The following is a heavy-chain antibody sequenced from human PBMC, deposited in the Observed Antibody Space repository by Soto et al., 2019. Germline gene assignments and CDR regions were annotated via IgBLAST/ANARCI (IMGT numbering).Heavy chain of an antibody. CDR1: GFTFSIYS. Sequence: PGGSLRLSCAASGFTFSIYSMNWFRQAPGKGLEWVSYIMPGSSHIYYADSVKGRFTISRDNAKNSLYLQMNSLRAEDTAVYYCASFPGIAAAGVWFDPWGQGTLVTVST. CDR2: IMPGSSHI. J-gene: IGHJ5*02. CDR3: ASFPGIAAAGVWFDP. D-gene: IGHD6-13*01. V-gene: IGHV3-21*05.